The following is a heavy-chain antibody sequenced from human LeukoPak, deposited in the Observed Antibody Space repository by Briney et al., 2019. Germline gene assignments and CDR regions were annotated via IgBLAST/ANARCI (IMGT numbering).Heavy chain of an antibody. CDR1: GFTFSSHG. CDR2: ISSSGSTI. CDR3: AKGYDILTALVDDGFDI. V-gene: IGHV3-48*04. J-gene: IGHJ3*02. Sequence: PGGSLRLSCAASGFTFSSHGMSWVRQAPGEGLEWVSYISSSGSTIYYADSVKGRFTISRDNAQNSLYLQMNSLRAEDTALYYCAKGYDILTALVDDGFDIWGQGTMVTVSS. D-gene: IGHD3-9*01.